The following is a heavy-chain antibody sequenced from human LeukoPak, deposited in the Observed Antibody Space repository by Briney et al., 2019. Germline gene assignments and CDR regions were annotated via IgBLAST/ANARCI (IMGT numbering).Heavy chain of an antibody. D-gene: IGHD4-17*01. CDR1: GGTFSSYA. CDR2: IIPILGIA. J-gene: IGHJ6*02. V-gene: IGHV1-69*04. CDR3: ARRLGGDYEYYYYGMDV. Sequence: ASVKVSCKASGGTFSSYAISWVRQAPGQGLEWMGRIIPILGIANYAQKFQGRVTITADKSTSTAYMELSSLRSEDTAVYYCARRLGGDYEYYYYGMDVWGQGTTVTVSS.